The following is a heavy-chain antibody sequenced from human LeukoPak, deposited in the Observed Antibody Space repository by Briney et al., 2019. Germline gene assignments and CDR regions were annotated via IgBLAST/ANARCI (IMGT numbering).Heavy chain of an antibody. D-gene: IGHD1-1*01. CDR3: ATGGRSWNEY. CDR2: INHSGST. Sequence: SETLSLTCAVYGGSFSGHYWNWIRQPPGRGLEWIGEINHSGSTKYNSSLKSRVTISVDTSKNQFSLKLSSVTAADTAVYFCATGGRSWNEYWGQGTLVTVSS. CDR1: GGSFSGHY. J-gene: IGHJ4*02. V-gene: IGHV4-34*01.